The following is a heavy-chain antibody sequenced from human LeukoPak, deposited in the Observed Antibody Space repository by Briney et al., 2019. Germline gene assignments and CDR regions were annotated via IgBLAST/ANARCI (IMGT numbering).Heavy chain of an antibody. CDR2: IKEDGAEK. V-gene: IGHV3-7*01. CDR3: VRESGDYGSADMAGFYYYMDV. D-gene: IGHD3-10*01. CDR1: GVTFFGVA. Sequence: RGCLRLSCEVSGVTFFGVAMSWVRPAPGKGLEWVAKIKEDGAEKWYVDSVKGRFTISRDNAKNTLFLQMKRLRADDTSIYYWVRESGDYGSADMAGFYYYMDVWAKGTTVTVSS. J-gene: IGHJ6*03.